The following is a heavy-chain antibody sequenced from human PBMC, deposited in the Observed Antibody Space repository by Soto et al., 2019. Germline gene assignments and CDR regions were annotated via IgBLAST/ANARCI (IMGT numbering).Heavy chain of an antibody. D-gene: IGHD3-10*01. Sequence: QVQLVQSGAEVKKPGASVKVSCKASGYTFTGYYMHWVRQAPGQGLEWMGWINPNSGGTNYAQKFQGWVTVTRDTSISTAYMELSRLRSDDTAVYYCARVIRSPSYYYGMDVWGQGTTVTVSS. CDR3: ARVIRSPSYYYGMDV. V-gene: IGHV1-2*04. CDR1: GYTFTGYY. J-gene: IGHJ6*02. CDR2: INPNSGGT.